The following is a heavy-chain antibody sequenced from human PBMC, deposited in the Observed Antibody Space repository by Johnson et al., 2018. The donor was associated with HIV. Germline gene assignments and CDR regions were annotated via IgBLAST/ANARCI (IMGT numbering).Heavy chain of an antibody. D-gene: IGHD4-17*01. CDR2: IRYDGSNK. CDR3: AKDLRSYPYGSDAFDI. J-gene: IGHJ3*02. V-gene: IGHV3-30*02. Sequence: VQLVESGGALVQPGGSLRLSCAASGFTFSSYWMSWVRQAPGKGLEWVAFIRYDGSNKYYADSVKGRFTISRDNSKNTLYLQMNSLRAEDTAVYYCAKDLRSYPYGSDAFDIRGQGTLVTFSS. CDR1: GFTFSSYW.